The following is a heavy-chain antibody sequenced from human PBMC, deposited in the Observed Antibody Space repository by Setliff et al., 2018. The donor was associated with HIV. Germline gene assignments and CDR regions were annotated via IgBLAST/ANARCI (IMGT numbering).Heavy chain of an antibody. Sequence: LRLSCSASGFTFTSYWMHWVRQVPGKGLEWVANIKQDGSEEYRVDSVKGRFTISRDDAKNSLYLQMNSLRAEDTAVYYCARKIYYYESRDKGWFDSWGQGTMVTVSS. D-gene: IGHD3-22*01. J-gene: IGHJ5*01. CDR2: IKQDGSEE. CDR3: ARKIYYYESRDKGWFDS. V-gene: IGHV3-7*03. CDR1: GFTFTSYW.